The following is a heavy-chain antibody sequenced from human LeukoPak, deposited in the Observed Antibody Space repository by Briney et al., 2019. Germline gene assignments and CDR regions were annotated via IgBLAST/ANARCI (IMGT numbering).Heavy chain of an antibody. CDR3: ARGLGPSWGKDFLNCFDP. CDR2: ISGSGSST. Sequence: PGGSLRLSCAASGFTFSNYAMSWVRQAPGKGLEWVSAISGSGSSTYYADSVKGRFTISRDNSKNTVSLQMNSLRAEDTALSYCARGLGPSWGKDFLNCFDPWGPRTLVTASS. V-gene: IGHV3-23*01. D-gene: IGHD7-27*01. J-gene: IGHJ5*02. CDR1: GFTFSNYA.